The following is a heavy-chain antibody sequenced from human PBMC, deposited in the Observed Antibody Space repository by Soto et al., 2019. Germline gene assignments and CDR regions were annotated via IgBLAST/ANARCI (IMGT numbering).Heavy chain of an antibody. CDR2: IHSDGSST. Sequence: EVQLVEPGGGLVRPGGSLRLSCAASGFTFSYYWMHWVRQAPGKGLVWVSRIHSDGSSTTYADFVKGRFIISRDNARNPVDLQMNSVRVEDTAVYYCARGDRGAFDLWGQGTVVTVSS. J-gene: IGHJ3*01. CDR3: ARGDRGAFDL. D-gene: IGHD1-26*01. V-gene: IGHV3-74*01. CDR1: GFTFSYYW.